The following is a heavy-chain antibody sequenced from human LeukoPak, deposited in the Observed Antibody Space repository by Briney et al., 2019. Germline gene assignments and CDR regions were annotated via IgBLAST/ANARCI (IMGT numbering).Heavy chain of an antibody. J-gene: IGHJ4*02. CDR1: GFTFSSYS. CDR3: ARVGIAAADDY. V-gene: IGHV4-34*01. Sequence: GSLRLSCAAPGFTFSSYSMNWIRQPPGKGLEWIGEINHSGSTNYNPSLKSRVTISVDTSKNQFSLKLSSVTAADTAVYYCARVGIAAADDYWGQGTLVTVSS. D-gene: IGHD6-13*01. CDR2: INHSGST.